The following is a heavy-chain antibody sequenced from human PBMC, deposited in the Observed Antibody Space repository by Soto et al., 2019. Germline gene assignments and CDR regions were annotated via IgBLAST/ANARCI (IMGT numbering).Heavy chain of an antibody. CDR3: ATRTYYGDRCMDV. D-gene: IGHD4-17*01. CDR1: GGSITITNW. V-gene: IGHV4-4*02. Sequence: QVHLQESGPGLVKPSGTLSLTCAVPGGSITITNWWNWVRQPPGKGLEWIGEIFHSGGTNYNPSLKSRVTMSVDKSKNQFSLNLSSVTAADTAMYYCATRTYYGDRCMDVWGQGTTVTVSS. J-gene: IGHJ6*02. CDR2: IFHSGGT.